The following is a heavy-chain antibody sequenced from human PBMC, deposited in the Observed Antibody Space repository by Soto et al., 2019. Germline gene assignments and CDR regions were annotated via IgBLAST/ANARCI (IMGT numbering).Heavy chain of an antibody. V-gene: IGHV4-4*02. CDR1: GVSIISGNW. CDR3: ARLVYDTRLNYMYFDF. D-gene: IGHD2-8*01. CDR2: IFHDGTA. J-gene: IGHJ4*02. Sequence: PSETLSLTCAVSGVSIISGNWWTLVRQTPQRGLEYIGEIFHDGTANYYPSFERRVAISVDTSKSQFSLKLTSVTAADTAIYFCARLVYDTRLNYMYFDFWGQGALVTVS.